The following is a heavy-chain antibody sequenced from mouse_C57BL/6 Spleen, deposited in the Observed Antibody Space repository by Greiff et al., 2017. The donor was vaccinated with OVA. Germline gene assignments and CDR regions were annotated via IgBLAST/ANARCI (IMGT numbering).Heavy chain of an antibody. D-gene: IGHD2-5*01. CDR3: TRDLGHSNPFAY. V-gene: IGHV5-9-1*02. CDR1: GFTFSSYA. Sequence: EVQRVESGEGLVKPGGSLKLSCAASGFTFSSYAMSWVRQTPEQRLEWVAYISSGGDYIYYADTVKGRFTISRDNARNTLYLQMSSLKSEDTAMYYCTRDLGHSNPFAYWGQGTLVTVSA. CDR2: ISSGGDYI. J-gene: IGHJ3*01.